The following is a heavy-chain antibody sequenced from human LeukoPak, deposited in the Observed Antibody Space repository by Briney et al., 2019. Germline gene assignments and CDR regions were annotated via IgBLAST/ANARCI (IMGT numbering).Heavy chain of an antibody. CDR1: GYTFTSYA. CDR3: ARDSYYYDSSGSHSDY. Sequence: SVKVSCKASGYTFTSYAMHWVRQAPGQGLEWMGGIIPIFGTANYAQKFQGRVTITADESTSTAYMELSSLRPEDTAVYYCARDSYYYDSSGSHSDYWGQGTLVTVSS. J-gene: IGHJ4*02. D-gene: IGHD3-22*01. V-gene: IGHV1-69*13. CDR2: IIPIFGTA.